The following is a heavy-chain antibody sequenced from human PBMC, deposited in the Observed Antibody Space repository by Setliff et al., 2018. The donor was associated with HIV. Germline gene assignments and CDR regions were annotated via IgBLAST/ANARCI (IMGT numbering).Heavy chain of an antibody. J-gene: IGHJ4*02. CDR3: AGVRGSSGWTDY. CDR1: GASVSNYY. CDR2: IYYSGTT. D-gene: IGHD6-19*01. Sequence: NPSETLSLTCSVSGASVSNYYWSWIRQPPGKGPEWIGYIYYSGTTDYNPSLKSRVTMSLDTSKNQLSLNLTSVTAADTAVYYCAGVRGSSGWTDYWGQGTLGHRLL. V-gene: IGHV4-59*02.